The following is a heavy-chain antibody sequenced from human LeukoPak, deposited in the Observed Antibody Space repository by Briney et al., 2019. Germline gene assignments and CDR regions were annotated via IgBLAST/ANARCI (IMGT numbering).Heavy chain of an antibody. CDR1: GGSFSGYY. CDR3: ARDHAFGVKNWFDP. D-gene: IGHD3-10*01. V-gene: IGHV4-34*01. CDR2: INHSGST. Sequence: PSETLSLTCAVYGGSFSGYYWSWIRQPPGKGLEWIGEINHSGSTNYNPSLKSRVTISVDTSKNQFSLKLSSVTAADTAVYYCARDHAFGVKNWFDPWGQGTLVTVSS. J-gene: IGHJ5*02.